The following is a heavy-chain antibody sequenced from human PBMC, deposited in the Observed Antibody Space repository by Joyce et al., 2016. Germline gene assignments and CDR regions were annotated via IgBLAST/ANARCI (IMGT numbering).Heavy chain of an antibody. V-gene: IGHV5-10-1*03. CDR2: MDPYDSNT. CDR1: GYGLISYY. CDR3: ARRLRYAFDV. Sequence: EVQLVQSGAEVKKPGESLRLSCQASGYGLISYYITWVRQMPGRGLEWMGNMDPYDSNTNYSPAFQGRITISADKSLRTAYLQWSSLKAPDTAIYYCARRLRYAFDVWGQGTVVTVSS. J-gene: IGHJ3*01.